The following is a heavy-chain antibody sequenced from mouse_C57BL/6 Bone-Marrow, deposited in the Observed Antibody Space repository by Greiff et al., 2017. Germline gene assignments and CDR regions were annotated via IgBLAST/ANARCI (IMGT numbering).Heavy chain of an antibody. D-gene: IGHD2-3*01. V-gene: IGHV5-4*01. CDR2: ISDGGSYT. CDR1: GFTFSSYA. CDR3: AREWDGYYGFYFDY. J-gene: IGHJ2*01. Sequence: EVQLVESGGGLVKPGGSLKLSCAASGFTFSSYAMSWVRQTPEKRLEWVATISDGGSYTYYPDNVKGRFPISRDNAKNNLYLQMSHLKSEDTAMYYCAREWDGYYGFYFDYWGQGTTLTVSS.